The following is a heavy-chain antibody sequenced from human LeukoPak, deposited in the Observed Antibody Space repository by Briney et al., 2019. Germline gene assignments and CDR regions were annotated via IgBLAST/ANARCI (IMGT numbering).Heavy chain of an antibody. V-gene: IGHV3-11*01. Sequence: GGSLRLSCAASGFTFSDYYMSWIRQAPGKGLEWVSYISSSGSTIYYADSVKGRFTISRDNAKNSLYLQMNGLRAEDTAVYYCAQAVGYCTTTSCYSNYFDYWGQGTLVTVSS. CDR1: GFTFSDYY. CDR3: AQAVGYCTTTSCYSNYFDY. J-gene: IGHJ4*02. D-gene: IGHD2-2*02. CDR2: ISSSGSTI.